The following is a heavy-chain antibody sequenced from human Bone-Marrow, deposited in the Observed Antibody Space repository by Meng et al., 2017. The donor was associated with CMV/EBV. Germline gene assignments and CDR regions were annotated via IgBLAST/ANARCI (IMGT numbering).Heavy chain of an antibody. J-gene: IGHJ5*02. CDR2: IRYDGSNK. Sequence: GESLKISCAASGFTFSSYWMSWVRQAPGKGLEWVAFIRYDGSNKYYADSVKGRFTISRDNSKNTLYLQMNSLRAEDTAVYYCAKEIRYYYGSGSYYSWGQGTLVTVSS. CDR1: GFTFSSYW. V-gene: IGHV3-30*02. CDR3: AKEIRYYYGSGSYYS. D-gene: IGHD3-10*01.